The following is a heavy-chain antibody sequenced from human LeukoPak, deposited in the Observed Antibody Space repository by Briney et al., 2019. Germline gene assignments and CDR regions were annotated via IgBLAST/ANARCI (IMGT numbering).Heavy chain of an antibody. D-gene: IGHD2-2*01. CDR1: GFTFSSYW. CDR2: IKQDGSEK. V-gene: IGHV3-7*01. CDR3: ARAGPGAAMPKGFDY. J-gene: IGHJ4*02. Sequence: PGGSLRLSCAASGFTFSSYWMSWVRQAPGKGLEWVPNIKQDGSEKYYVDSVKGRFTISRDNAKNSLYLQMNSLRAEDTAVYYCARAGPGAAMPKGFDYWGQGTLVTVSS.